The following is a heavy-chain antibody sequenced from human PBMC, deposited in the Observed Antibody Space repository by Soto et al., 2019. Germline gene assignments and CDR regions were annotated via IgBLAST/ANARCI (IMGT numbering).Heavy chain of an antibody. Sequence: ASVKVSCKASGYTFTGYYMHWVRQAPGQGLEWMGWINPNSGGTNYAQKFQGWVTMTRDTSISTAYMELSRLRSDDTAVYYCARGPSDTAMVLVYMDGWGKGTTVTVSS. CDR1: GYTFTGYY. CDR3: ARGPSDTAMVLVYMDG. CDR2: INPNSGGT. D-gene: IGHD5-18*01. V-gene: IGHV1-2*04. J-gene: IGHJ6*03.